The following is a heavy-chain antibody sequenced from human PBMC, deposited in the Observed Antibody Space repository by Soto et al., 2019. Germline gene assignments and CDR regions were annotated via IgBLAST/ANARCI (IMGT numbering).Heavy chain of an antibody. CDR1: GLTFSSYG. V-gene: IGHV3-33*01. D-gene: IGHD1-7*01. CDR3: ARAELGGDYYYYYGMDV. Sequence: GGSLRLSCAASGLTFSSYGMHWVRQAPGKGLEWVAVIWYDGSNKYYADSVKGRFTISRDNSKNTLYLQMNSLRAEDTAVYYCARAELGGDYYYYYGMDVWGQGTTVTVSS. CDR2: IWYDGSNK. J-gene: IGHJ6*02.